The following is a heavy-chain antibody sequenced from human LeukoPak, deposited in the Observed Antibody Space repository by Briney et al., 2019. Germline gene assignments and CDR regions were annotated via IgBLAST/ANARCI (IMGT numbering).Heavy chain of an antibody. CDR1: GFSFSSYW. V-gene: IGHV3-7*01. Sequence: PGGSLRLSCAASGFSFSSYWMSWVRQAPGKGLEWVANIKQDGSEKYYVDSVKGRFTISRDNAKNSLYLQMNSLRGEDTAVYYCARDCYDSSGNDVFDIWGQGTEVTVSS. D-gene: IGHD3-22*01. CDR3: ARDCYDSSGNDVFDI. J-gene: IGHJ3*02. CDR2: IKQDGSEK.